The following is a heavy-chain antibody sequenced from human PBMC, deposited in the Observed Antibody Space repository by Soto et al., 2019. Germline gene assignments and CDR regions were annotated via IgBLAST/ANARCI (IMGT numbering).Heavy chain of an antibody. V-gene: IGHV1-69*01. CDR1: GGTFSSYA. J-gene: IGHJ4*02. CDR3: ARDEGGLKELAVAGTFDY. CDR2: IIPIFGTA. Sequence: QVQLVQSGAEVKKPGSSVKVSCKASGGTFSSYAISWVRQAPGQGLEWMGGIIPIFGTANYAQKFQGRVTITAGESTSTAYMKLSSLRSEDTAVYYCARDEGGLKELAVAGTFDYWGQGTLVTVSS. D-gene: IGHD6-19*01.